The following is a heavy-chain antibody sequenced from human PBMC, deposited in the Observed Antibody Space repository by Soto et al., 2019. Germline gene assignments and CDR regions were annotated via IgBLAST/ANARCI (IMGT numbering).Heavy chain of an antibody. Sequence: EVQLVESGGGLVQPGGSLRLSCAASGFTFSSYWMHWVRQAPGKGLVWVSRINSDGSSTSYADSVKGRFTISRDNAKNTLYLQMNSLRAEDTAVYYCARTMSLGYYDSSGYSSWGQGTLVTVSS. V-gene: IGHV3-74*01. CDR1: GFTFSSYW. D-gene: IGHD3-22*01. CDR3: ARTMSLGYYDSSGYSS. CDR2: INSDGSST. J-gene: IGHJ4*02.